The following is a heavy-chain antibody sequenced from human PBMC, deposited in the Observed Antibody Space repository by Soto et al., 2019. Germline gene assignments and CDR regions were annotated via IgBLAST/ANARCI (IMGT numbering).Heavy chain of an antibody. CDR2: INSDGSRT. D-gene: IGHD2-8*02. Sequence: QLGGSLRLSCAASGFTFSSYWMHWVRQVPGKGLVWVSHINSDGSRTRYADSVKGRFTVSRDNAKNALYLQLNSLRAEDTAVYYCVRDAGYCSGAECYAPFDYWGQGTLVTVSS. CDR3: VRDAGYCSGAECYAPFDY. J-gene: IGHJ4*02. CDR1: GFTFSSYW. V-gene: IGHV3-74*01.